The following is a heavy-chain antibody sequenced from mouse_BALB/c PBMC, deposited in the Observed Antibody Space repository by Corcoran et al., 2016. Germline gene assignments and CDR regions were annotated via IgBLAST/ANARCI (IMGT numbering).Heavy chain of an antibody. CDR3: ARNRRDEYYFDY. D-gene: IGHD2-14*01. CDR1: GYTFTSYY. CDR2: IYPRDGST. Sequence: QVQLQQSGPELVKPGASVKLSCKASGYTFTSYYIHWVKQRPGQGLEWIGYIYPRDGSTDYNEKFKGKATLTADTSSSTAYMQLSSLTSEESAVFFCARNRRDEYYFDYWGQGTTLTVSS. V-gene: IGHV1S12*01. J-gene: IGHJ2*01.